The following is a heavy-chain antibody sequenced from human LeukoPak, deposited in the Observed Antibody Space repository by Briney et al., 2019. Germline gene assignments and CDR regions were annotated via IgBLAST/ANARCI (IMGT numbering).Heavy chain of an antibody. Sequence: SETLSLTCTVSGYSISSGYYWGWIRQPPGKGLEWIGSIYHRGTTYYNPSLQSRVTISVDTSKNQFSLKLTSVTAADTAVYYCARAGTAMVSDTFDIWGQGTMVTVSS. V-gene: IGHV4-38-2*02. CDR1: GYSISSGYY. D-gene: IGHD5-18*01. J-gene: IGHJ3*02. CDR3: ARAGTAMVSDTFDI. CDR2: IYHRGTT.